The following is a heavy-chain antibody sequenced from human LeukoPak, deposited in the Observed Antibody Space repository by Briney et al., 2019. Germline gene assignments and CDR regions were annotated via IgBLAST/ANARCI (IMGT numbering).Heavy chain of an antibody. CDR2: ISGYNGHS. CDR3: TRDLSRLIVPAGQIDY. D-gene: IGHD2-2*01. Sequence: ASVKVSCKTSGYTFISYGINWVRQAPGQGLEWMGWISGYNGHSNYAQNLQDRVTLTTDTSTSTAYMELKSLRSDDTAVYYCTRDLSRLIVPAGQIDYWGQGTQVTVSS. V-gene: IGHV1-18*01. CDR1: GYTFISYG. J-gene: IGHJ4*02.